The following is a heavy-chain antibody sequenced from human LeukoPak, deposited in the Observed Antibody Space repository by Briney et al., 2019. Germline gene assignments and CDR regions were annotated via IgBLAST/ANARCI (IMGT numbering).Heavy chain of an antibody. CDR1: GYTFTGYC. V-gene: IGHV1-2*06. J-gene: IGHJ5*02. CDR3: ARESSDWYWLDP. CDR2: VNPNSGGT. Sequence: ASVKVSCKASGYTFTGYCIHWVRQAPGQGLEWMGRVNPNSGGTGYARKFQGRVTMTRDTSINTAYMELSSLRSDDTAVYYCARESSDWYWLDPWGQGTLVTVSS. D-gene: IGHD6-19*01.